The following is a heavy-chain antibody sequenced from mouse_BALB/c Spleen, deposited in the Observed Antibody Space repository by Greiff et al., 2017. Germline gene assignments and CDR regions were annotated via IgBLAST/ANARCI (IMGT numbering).Heavy chain of an antibody. CDR3: ARPATASYWYFDV. D-gene: IGHD1-2*01. V-gene: IGHV5-12-2*01. CDR1: GFTFSSYT. J-gene: IGHJ1*01. CDR2: ISNGGGST. Sequence: EVKLVESGGGLVQPGGSLKLSCAASGFTFSSYTMSWVRQTPEKRLEWVAYISNGGGSTYYPDTVKGRFTISRDNAKNTLYLQMSSLKSEDTAMYYCARPATASYWYFDVWGAGTTVTVSS.